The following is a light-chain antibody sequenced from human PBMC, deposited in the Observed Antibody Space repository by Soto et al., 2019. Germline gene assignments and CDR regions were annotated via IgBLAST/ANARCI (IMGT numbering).Light chain of an antibody. J-gene: IGLJ2*01. CDR2: DVT. CDR1: ISDIEGYNY. V-gene: IGLV2-11*01. Sequence: QSALTQPRSVSGSPGQSVTICCNGTISDIEGYNYVSWYQHHPGKAPKLLISDVTKRPSWVPDRFSGSKSGSTASLTISELQAEDEAVYHCSSYAGSNNLVFGGGTKLTVL. CDR3: SSYAGSNNLV.